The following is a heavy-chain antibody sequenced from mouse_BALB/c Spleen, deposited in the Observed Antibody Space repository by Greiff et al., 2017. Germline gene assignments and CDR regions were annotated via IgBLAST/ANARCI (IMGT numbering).Heavy chain of an antibody. CDR1: GFSLTSYG. D-gene: IGHD4-1*01. CDR2: IRAGGST. CDR3: ARDEAIWAWFAY. V-gene: IGHV2-9*02. Sequence: VKLMESGPGLVAPSQSLSITCTVSGFSLTSYGVHWVRQPPGKGLEWLGVIRAGGSTNYNSALMSRLSISKDNSKSQVFLKMNSLQTDDTAMYYCARDEAIWAWFAYWGQGTLVTVSA. J-gene: IGHJ3*01.